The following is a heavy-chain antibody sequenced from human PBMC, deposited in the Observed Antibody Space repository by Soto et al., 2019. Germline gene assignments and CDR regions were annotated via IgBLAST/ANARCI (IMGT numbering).Heavy chain of an antibody. CDR1: GYTFTGYY. V-gene: IGHV1-2*02. D-gene: IGHD4-17*01. Sequence: GASVKVSCNASGYTFTGYYMHWVRQAPGQGLEWMGWINPNSGGTNYAQKFQGRVTMTRDTSISTAYMELSRLRSDDTAVYYCAREAATVTTNRFDPWGQGTLVTVSS. J-gene: IGHJ5*02. CDR2: INPNSGGT. CDR3: AREAATVTTNRFDP.